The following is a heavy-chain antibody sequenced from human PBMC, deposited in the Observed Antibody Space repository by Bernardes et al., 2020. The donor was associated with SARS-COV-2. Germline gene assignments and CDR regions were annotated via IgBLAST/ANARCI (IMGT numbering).Heavy chain of an antibody. D-gene: IGHD2-15*01. Sequence: GGSLRLSCAASGFTFSDYYMSWIRQAPGKGLEWVSYISSSGSTIYYADSVKGRFTISRDNAKNSLYLQMNSLRAEDTAVYYCARDRFGKAAAAYYYGMDVWGQGTTVTVSS. J-gene: IGHJ6*02. CDR2: ISSSGSTI. CDR3: ARDRFGKAAAAYYYGMDV. V-gene: IGHV3-11*01. CDR1: GFTFSDYY.